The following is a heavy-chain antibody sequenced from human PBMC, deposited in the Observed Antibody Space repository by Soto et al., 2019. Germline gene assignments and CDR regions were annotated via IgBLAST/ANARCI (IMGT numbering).Heavy chain of an antibody. J-gene: IGHJ6*02. D-gene: IGHD3-10*01. CDR3: ARDGLWFGELLYARNYYYGMEV. Sequence: SETLSLTCTVSGGSVSSGRYYWSWIRQPPGKGLEWIGYIYYSGSTNYNPSLKSRVTISVDTSKNQFSLKLSSVTAADTAVYYCARDGLWFGELLYARNYYYGMEVWGQGTTVTVSS. CDR2: IYYSGST. V-gene: IGHV4-61*01. CDR1: GGSVSSGRYY.